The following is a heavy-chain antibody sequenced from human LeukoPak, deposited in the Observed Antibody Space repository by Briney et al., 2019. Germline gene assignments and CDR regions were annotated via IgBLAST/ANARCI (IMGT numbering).Heavy chain of an antibody. J-gene: IGHJ3*02. V-gene: IGHV3-23*01. CDR1: GFTFSTYA. CDR2: ISANGVST. Sequence: PGGSLRLSCAASGFTFSTYALSWVRQAPGKGLEWVSSISANGVSTDSADSVKGRFTISRDNTRDTLFLQMNSLRAGDTAVYYCARERPGGAFDIWGQGTMVTVSS. D-gene: IGHD4-23*01. CDR3: ARERPGGAFDI.